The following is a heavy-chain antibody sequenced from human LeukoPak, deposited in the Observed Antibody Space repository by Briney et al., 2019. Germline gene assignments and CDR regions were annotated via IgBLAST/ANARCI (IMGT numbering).Heavy chain of an antibody. J-gene: IGHJ4*02. CDR2: IRPEGATT. CDR1: GLTFSTYW. V-gene: IGHV3-74*03. CDR3: ARDLDWILFDY. Sequence: GGSLRLSCAASGLTFSTYWMHWVRQAPGKGLVWVARIRPEGATTAYADSVKGRFTISRDNAKNTLFLQMNSLSAEDTAVYYCARDLDWILFDYWGQGTLVTVSS. D-gene: IGHD3-9*01.